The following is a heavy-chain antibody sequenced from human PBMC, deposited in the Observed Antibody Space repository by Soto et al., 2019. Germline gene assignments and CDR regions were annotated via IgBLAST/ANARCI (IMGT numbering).Heavy chain of an antibody. V-gene: IGHV4-28*01. J-gene: IGHJ4*02. CDR3: ARREIQGPIDY. CDR2: IYYSGTT. CDR1: GSSISSSNW. D-gene: IGHD1-26*01. Sequence: QVQLQESGPGLVKPSDTLSLTCAVSGSSISSSNWWGWIRQPPGKGLEWIGYIYYSGTTYYNPSLKSRVTXSXXTSKNQFSLKLTSETAVDTAVYYCARREIQGPIDYWGQGTLVTVSS.